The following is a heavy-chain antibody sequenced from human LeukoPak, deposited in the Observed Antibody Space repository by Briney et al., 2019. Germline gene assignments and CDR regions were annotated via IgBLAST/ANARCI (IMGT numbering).Heavy chain of an antibody. V-gene: IGHV3-69-1*01. Sequence: GGFLRLSCAASGFTFSSYSMNWVRQAPGKGLEWVATMTRSSAIFYADSVKGRFTISRDNARNSVYLQMNSLRDDDTAVYSCARAQTMFWEFDGFDIWGRGTKVTVSS. CDR1: GFTFSSYS. CDR3: ARAQTMFWEFDGFDI. CDR2: MTRSSAI. D-gene: IGHD3-10*02. J-gene: IGHJ3*02.